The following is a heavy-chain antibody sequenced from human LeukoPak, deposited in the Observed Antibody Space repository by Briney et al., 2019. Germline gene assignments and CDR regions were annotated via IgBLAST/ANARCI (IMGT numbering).Heavy chain of an antibody. CDR3: ARDAKTQDSSQPDY. D-gene: IGHD6-13*01. J-gene: IGHJ4*02. CDR2: ISGDGTYI. V-gene: IGHV3-21*01. CDR1: GFTFSSYT. Sequence: GSLRLSCAASGFTFSSYTINWVRQTPGRGLEWVSSISGDGTYIYYADSVKGRFTISRDNAKNSLYLQMNNLRVEDTAVYYCARDAKTQDSSQPDYWGQGTLVTVSS.